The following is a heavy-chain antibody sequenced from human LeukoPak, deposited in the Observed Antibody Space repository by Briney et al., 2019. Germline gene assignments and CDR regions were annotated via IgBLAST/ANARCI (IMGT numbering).Heavy chain of an antibody. J-gene: IGHJ4*02. V-gene: IGHV4-59*01. Sequence: SETLSLTCTVSGGSISSYYWGWIRQPPGKGLKWIGYIYYSGSTNYNPSLKSRVTISVDTSKNQFSLKLSSVTAADTAVYYCARGDGYNSLFGYWGQGTLVTVSS. D-gene: IGHD5-24*01. CDR3: ARGDGYNSLFGY. CDR2: IYYSGST. CDR1: GGSISSYY.